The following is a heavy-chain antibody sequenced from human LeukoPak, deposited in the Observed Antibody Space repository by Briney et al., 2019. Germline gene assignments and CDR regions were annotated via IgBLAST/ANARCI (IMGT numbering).Heavy chain of an antibody. V-gene: IGHV4-34*01. Sequence: SETLSLTRAVYGGSFSGYYWSWIRQPPGKGLEWIGEINHSGSTNYNPSLKSRVTISVDTSKNQFSMKLTSVTAADTAMYYCAREDDDYLFDSWGQGTLVTVSS. CDR3: AREDDDYLFDS. CDR2: INHSGST. CDR1: GGSFSGYY. J-gene: IGHJ4*02. D-gene: IGHD4-17*01.